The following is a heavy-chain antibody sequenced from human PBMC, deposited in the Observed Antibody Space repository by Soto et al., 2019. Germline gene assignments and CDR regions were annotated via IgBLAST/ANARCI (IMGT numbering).Heavy chain of an antibody. CDR1: GFSFNTYA. Sequence: EVQLLESGGGLVQPGGSLRLSCETSGFSFNTYAMTWVRQAPGMGLEWVAVINYSGRTTFHARSVKGRFTISRDNSRNTVFLQMDSLRAEDTAAYYWVKQRVSGKTYYYNMDVWGLGTTVIVSS. V-gene: IGHV3-23*01. CDR2: INYSGRTT. D-gene: IGHD3-10*01. J-gene: IGHJ6*02. CDR3: VKQRVSGKTYYYNMDV.